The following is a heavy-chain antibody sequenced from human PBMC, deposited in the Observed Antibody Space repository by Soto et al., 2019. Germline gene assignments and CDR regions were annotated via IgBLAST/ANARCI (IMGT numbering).Heavy chain of an antibody. D-gene: IGHD1-26*01. Sequence: GASVKVSCKASGYTFTGYYVHWVRQAPGQGLEWMGWINPNSGDTYRAQRFQGRVTMNRDTSIGTAYMELRGLTSDDTAEYYCAKGGAIVAAGTRVYLYNAMDVWGQGTTVTVSS. V-gene: IGHV1-2*02. CDR2: INPNSGDT. CDR1: GYTFTGYY. CDR3: AKGGAIVAAGTRVYLYNAMDV. J-gene: IGHJ6*02.